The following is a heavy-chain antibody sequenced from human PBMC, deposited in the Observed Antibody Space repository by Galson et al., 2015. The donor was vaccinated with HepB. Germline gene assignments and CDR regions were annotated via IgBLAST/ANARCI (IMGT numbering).Heavy chain of an antibody. V-gene: IGHV3-74*01. CDR3: ARGGPLAYCGGDCAALDY. CDR1: GFTFSSYW. J-gene: IGHJ4*02. Sequence: LRLSCAASGFTFSSYWMHWVRQAPGKGLVWVSRINSDGSSTSYADSVKGRFTISRDNAKNTLYLQMNSLRTEDTAVYYCARGGPLAYCGGDCAALDYWGQGTLVTVSS. D-gene: IGHD2-21*01. CDR2: INSDGSST.